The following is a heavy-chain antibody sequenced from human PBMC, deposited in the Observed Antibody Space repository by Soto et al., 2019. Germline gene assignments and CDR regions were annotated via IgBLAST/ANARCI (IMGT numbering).Heavy chain of an antibody. D-gene: IGHD6-19*01. CDR2: ISYDGSNK. Sequence: QVQLVESGGGVVQPGRSLRLSCAASGFTFSSYGMHWVRQAPGKGLEWVAVISYDGSNKYYADSVKGRFTISRDNSKNTLYLQMNSRRAEDTAVYYCAKRAVAGHYGMDVWGQGTTVTVSS. CDR3: AKRAVAGHYGMDV. J-gene: IGHJ6*02. CDR1: GFTFSSYG. V-gene: IGHV3-30*18.